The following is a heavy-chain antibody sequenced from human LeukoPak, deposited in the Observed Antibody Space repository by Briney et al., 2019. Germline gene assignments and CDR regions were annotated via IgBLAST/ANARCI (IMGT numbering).Heavy chain of an antibody. Sequence: SETLSLTCSVSGDSISYFYWSWIRQAAGKGLEWIGRISGSGSTDYNAPLKSRVTMSVDTSKNQFSLKLSSVTAADTAVYYCARSGRLDCSSTSCYRNLFDYWGQGTLVTVSS. D-gene: IGHD2-2*01. CDR2: ISGSGST. J-gene: IGHJ4*02. CDR3: ARSGRLDCSSTSCYRNLFDY. CDR1: GDSISYFY. V-gene: IGHV4-4*07.